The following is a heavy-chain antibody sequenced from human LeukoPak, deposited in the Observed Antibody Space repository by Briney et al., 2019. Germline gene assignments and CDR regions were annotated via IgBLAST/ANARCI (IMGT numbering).Heavy chain of an antibody. CDR3: ACRRWKTSAVDY. V-gene: IGHV3-23*01. J-gene: IGHJ4*02. CDR1: GFTFSSFG. D-gene: IGHD4-23*01. CDR2: ISSTGGTA. Sequence: GGSLRLSCAASGFTFSSFGMSWVRQAPGKGLEWVSAISSTGGTAYYADSVKGRFTISRDNAKNSLYLQMNSLRAEDTAVYFCACRRWKTSAVDYWGQGTLVTVSS.